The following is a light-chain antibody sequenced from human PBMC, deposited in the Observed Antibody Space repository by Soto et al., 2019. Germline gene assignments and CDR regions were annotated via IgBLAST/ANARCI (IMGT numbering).Light chain of an antibody. CDR3: ATWDDSLSGPV. CDR1: SSNVGKNT. J-gene: IGLJ2*01. V-gene: IGLV1-44*01. Sequence: QTVLAQPPSASWTPGQRVTISCSVGSSNVGKNTVNWYQQLPGTAPKLLIHSNGQRPSGVPDRFSGSKSGNSASLAISGLQPEDEADYSCATWDDSLSGPVFGGGTKVTLL. CDR2: SNG.